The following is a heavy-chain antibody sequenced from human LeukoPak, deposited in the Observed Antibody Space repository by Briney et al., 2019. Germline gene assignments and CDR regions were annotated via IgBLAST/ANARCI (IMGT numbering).Heavy chain of an antibody. Sequence: GGSLRLSCAASGFTFDDYTMHWVRQAPGKGLEWVSLISWDGGSTYYADSVKGRFTISRDNSKNSLYLQMNSLRTEDTALYYCAKDKGGIAARQLDYWGQGTLVTVSS. V-gene: IGHV3-43*01. CDR3: AKDKGGIAARQLDY. CDR1: GFTFDDYT. J-gene: IGHJ4*02. D-gene: IGHD6-6*01. CDR2: ISWDGGST.